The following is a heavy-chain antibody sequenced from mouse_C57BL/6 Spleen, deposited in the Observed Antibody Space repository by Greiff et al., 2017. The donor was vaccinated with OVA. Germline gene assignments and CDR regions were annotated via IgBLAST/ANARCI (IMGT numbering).Heavy chain of an antibody. D-gene: IGHD2-3*01. CDR2: IRSKSNNYAT. CDR3: VRPGVYDGYRYFDV. CDR1: GFSFNTYA. V-gene: IGHV10-1*01. Sequence: EVKLQESGGGLVQPKGSLKLSCAASGFSFNTYAMNWVRQAPGKGLEWVARIRSKSNNYATYYADSVKDRFTISRDDSESMLYLQMNNLKTEDTAMYYCVRPGVYDGYRYFDVWGTGTTVTVSS. J-gene: IGHJ1*03.